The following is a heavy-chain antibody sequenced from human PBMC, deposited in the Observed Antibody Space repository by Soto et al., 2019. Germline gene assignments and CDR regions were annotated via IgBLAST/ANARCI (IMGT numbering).Heavy chain of an antibody. CDR2: ISAYNGNT. D-gene: IGHD6-13*01. CDR1: GYTFTSYG. J-gene: IGHJ6*02. CDR3: ARGGEQQLVDYYYGMDV. Sequence: QVQLVQSGAEVKKPGASVKVSCKASGYTFTSYGISWVRQAPGQGLEWMGWISAYNGNTNYAQKLQGRVTMTTDTATSTAYRELRSLRSDDTAVYYCARGGEQQLVDYYYGMDVWGQGTTVTVSS. V-gene: IGHV1-18*04.